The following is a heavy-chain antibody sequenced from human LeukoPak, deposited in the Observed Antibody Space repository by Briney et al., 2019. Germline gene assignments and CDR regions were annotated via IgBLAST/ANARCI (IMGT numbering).Heavy chain of an antibody. CDR2: ISAYNGNT. CDR1: GYTFTSYG. Sequence: ASVKVSCKASGYTFTSYGISWVRQAPGQGLEWMGWISAYNGNTNYAQKLQVRVTMTTDTSTSTAYMELRSLRSDDTAVYYCARGEGGNWNDDDSYGDYWGQGTLVTVSS. D-gene: IGHD1-20*01. V-gene: IGHV1-18*01. J-gene: IGHJ4*02. CDR3: ARGEGGNWNDDDSYGDY.